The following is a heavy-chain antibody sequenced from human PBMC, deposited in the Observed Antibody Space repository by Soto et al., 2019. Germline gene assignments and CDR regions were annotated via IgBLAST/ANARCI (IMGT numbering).Heavy chain of an antibody. D-gene: IGHD3-16*02. Sequence: SETLSLTCAVSGGSISSGGYSWSWIWQPPGKGLEWVGYMYHSGSTYYNPSLKSRVTISIDRSKNQFSLKLSSVTAADTAVYYCARDRDYDYVWGSYRVSPSDAFDIWGQGTMVT. J-gene: IGHJ3*02. CDR3: ARDRDYDYVWGSYRVSPSDAFDI. CDR2: MYHSGST. V-gene: IGHV4-30-2*01. CDR1: GGSISSGGYS.